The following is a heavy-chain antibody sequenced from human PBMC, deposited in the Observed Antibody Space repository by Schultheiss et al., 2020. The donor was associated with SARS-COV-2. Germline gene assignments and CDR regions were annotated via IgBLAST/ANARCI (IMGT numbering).Heavy chain of an antibody. D-gene: IGHD4-17*01. CDR2: IYTSGST. V-gene: IGHV4-61*05. CDR3: ARVSPYDYGDYIAGDV. Sequence: SETLSLTCTVSGGSISSSSYYWGWIRQPPGKGLEWIGRIYTSGSTNYNPSLKSRVTISVDTSKNQFSLKLSSVTAADTAVYYCARVSPYDYGDYIAGDVWGKGTTVTVSS. CDR1: GGSISSSSYY. J-gene: IGHJ6*04.